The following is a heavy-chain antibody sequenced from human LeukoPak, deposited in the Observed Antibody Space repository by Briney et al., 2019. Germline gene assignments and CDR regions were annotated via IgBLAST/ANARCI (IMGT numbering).Heavy chain of an antibody. D-gene: IGHD2-15*01. CDR3: ARAGTCSGGSCYSHYYYGMDV. CDR2: ISYDGSNK. V-gene: IGHV3-30-3*01. Sequence: GGSLRLSCAASGFTFSSYAMSWVRQAPGKGLEWVAVISYDGSNKYYADSVKGRFTISRDNSKNTLYLQMNSLRAEDTAVYYCARAGTCSGGSCYSHYYYGMDVWGQGTTVTVSS. CDR1: GFTFSSYA. J-gene: IGHJ6*02.